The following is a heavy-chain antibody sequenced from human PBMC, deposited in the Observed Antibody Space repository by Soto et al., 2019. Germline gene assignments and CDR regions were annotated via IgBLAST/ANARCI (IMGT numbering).Heavy chain of an antibody. J-gene: IGHJ6*02. V-gene: IGHV3-30*18. D-gene: IGHD1-26*01. CDR2: ISYDGSNK. CDR3: ANDRPSGSRPYYHGMDV. CDR1: GFTFSSYG. Sequence: QVQLVESGGGVVQPGRSLRLSCAASGFTFSSYGMHWVRQAPGKGLEWVAVISYDGSNKYYADSVKGRFTISRDNTKNTLYLKMNSLRAEDTAVYYCANDRPSGSRPYYHGMDVWGQGTTVTVSS.